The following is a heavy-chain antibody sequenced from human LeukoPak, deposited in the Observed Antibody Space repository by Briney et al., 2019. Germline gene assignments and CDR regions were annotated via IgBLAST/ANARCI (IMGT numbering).Heavy chain of an antibody. Sequence: ASVKVSCKASGYTFTGYYMHWVRQAPGQGLEWMGWINPNSGGTHFAQKFQDRVTMTRDTSTSTGYMDLSRLTSDDTAVYYCASGSSLDGSSGWPTHYYWGHGTLVTVSS. CDR3: ASGSSLDGSSGWPTHYY. CDR2: INPNSGGT. CDR1: GYTFTGYY. J-gene: IGHJ4*03. V-gene: IGHV1-2*02. D-gene: IGHD6-19*01.